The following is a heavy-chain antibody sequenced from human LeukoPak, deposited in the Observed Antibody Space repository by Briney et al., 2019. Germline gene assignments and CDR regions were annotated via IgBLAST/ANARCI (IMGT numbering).Heavy chain of an antibody. V-gene: IGHV4-34*01. D-gene: IGHD6-13*01. J-gene: IGHJ4*02. CDR1: GGSFRGYY. CDR3: ARGRGSSSWYYFDY. Sequence: SETLSLTCAVYGGSFRGYYWSWIRQPPGKGLEWIGEINHSGSTNYNPSLKSRVTISVDTSKNQFSLKLSSVTAADTAVYYCARGRGSSSWYYFDYWGQGTLVTVSS. CDR2: INHSGST.